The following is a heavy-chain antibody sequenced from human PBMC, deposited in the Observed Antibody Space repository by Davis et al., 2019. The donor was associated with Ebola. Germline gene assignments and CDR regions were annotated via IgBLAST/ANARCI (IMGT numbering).Heavy chain of an antibody. Sequence: MPSETLSLTCAVYGRSFSGEYWSWIRQPPGKGLGWSGDIIHSGSTNYNTSLKSRVTISVDTSKNQFSLKLSSVTAADTAVYYCAREAGDYVLYYYGMDVWGQGTTVTVSS. V-gene: IGHV4-34*12. CDR1: GRSFSGEY. CDR2: IIHSGST. CDR3: AREAGDYVLYYYGMDV. D-gene: IGHD4-17*01. J-gene: IGHJ6*02.